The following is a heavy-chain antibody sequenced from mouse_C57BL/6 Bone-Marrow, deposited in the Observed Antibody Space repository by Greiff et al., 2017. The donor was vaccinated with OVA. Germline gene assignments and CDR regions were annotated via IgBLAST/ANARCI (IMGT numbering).Heavy chain of an antibody. D-gene: IGHD1-1*01. J-gene: IGHJ4*01. CDR3: AGPKSCQCCGNAMDY. CDR2: IYPRSGNT. CDR1: GYTFTSYG. V-gene: IGHV1-81*01. Sequence: QVQLKESGAELARPGASVKLSCKASGYTFTSYGISWVKQRTGQGLEWIGEIYPRSGNTYYNEKFKGKATLTADKPSRPAYMQLRSLTSEDSAVYYYAGPKSCQCCGNAMDYWGQGTSVTVSS.